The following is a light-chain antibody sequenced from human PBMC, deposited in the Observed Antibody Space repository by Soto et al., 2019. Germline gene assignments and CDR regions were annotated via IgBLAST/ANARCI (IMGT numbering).Light chain of an antibody. J-gene: IGLJ1*01. Sequence: QSVLTQPPSASGTPGQRVTISCSGSNSNIGSNTVNWYQQLPGTAPKLLIYYDNLRPSGVPDRISGSKSGTSASLAISGLQSDDEADYYCAAWDDSLNGRVFGTGTKVNV. V-gene: IGLV1-44*01. CDR2: YDN. CDR1: NSNIGSNT. CDR3: AAWDDSLNGRV.